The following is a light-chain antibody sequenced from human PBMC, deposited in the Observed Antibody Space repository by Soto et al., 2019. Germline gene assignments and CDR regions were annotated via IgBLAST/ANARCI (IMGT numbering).Light chain of an antibody. CDR1: QSISTR. CDR3: QQYNTWPLT. J-gene: IGKJ4*01. Sequence: DIQMTQSPSTLSASVGDRVTITCRASQSISTRLAWYQQKPGKAPKLLIYNASSIESGIPARFSGSGSGTEFTLTISSLQPDDFAAYYCQQYNTWPLTFGGGTKVEIK. V-gene: IGKV1-5*03. CDR2: NAS.